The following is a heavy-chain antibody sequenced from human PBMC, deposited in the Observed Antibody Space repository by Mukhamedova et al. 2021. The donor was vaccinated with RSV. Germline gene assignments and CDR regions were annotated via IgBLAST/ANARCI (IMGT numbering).Heavy chain of an antibody. CDR3: ARASNYYDSSGYIDY. CDR2: TYYASRWHN. V-gene: IGHV6-1*01. Sequence: GRTYYASRWHNDYAVSVESRITISSDISKNHISLQLNSVTPEDTAVYYCARASNYYDSSGYIDYWGQGTLVSV. J-gene: IGHJ4*02. D-gene: IGHD3-22*01.